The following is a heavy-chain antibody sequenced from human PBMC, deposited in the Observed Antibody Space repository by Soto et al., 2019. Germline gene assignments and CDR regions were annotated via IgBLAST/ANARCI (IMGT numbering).Heavy chain of an antibody. D-gene: IGHD3-22*01. CDR3: ERVIRGAEAWFHP. Sequence: QGQLVQSGGEVKKPGASVKVSCSASGNTFTNFGVTWVRQAPGQGLEWMGWISPYTDDPSYAQKFQGRVTMTIDTSTSTAYLDLRSPTDDDTAVYYCERVIRGAEAWFHPWGQGTLVTVSS. CDR2: ISPYTDDP. V-gene: IGHV1-18*01. J-gene: IGHJ5*02. CDR1: GNTFTNFG.